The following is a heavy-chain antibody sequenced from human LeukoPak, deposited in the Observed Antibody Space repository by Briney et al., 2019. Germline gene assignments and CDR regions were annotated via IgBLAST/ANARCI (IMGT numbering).Heavy chain of an antibody. D-gene: IGHD3-10*01. V-gene: IGHV3-43D*04. CDR1: GFTFEDYA. CDR3: ARNYYGSGSYLGYNWFDP. Sequence: GGSLRLSCAASGFTFEDYALHWVRQFPGKGLEWVSLITWDGGKIFYAGSVKGRFTVSRDNSKSSLYLQMNSLRAEDTALYYCARNYYGSGSYLGYNWFDPWGQGTLVTVSS. CDR2: ITWDGGKI. J-gene: IGHJ5*02.